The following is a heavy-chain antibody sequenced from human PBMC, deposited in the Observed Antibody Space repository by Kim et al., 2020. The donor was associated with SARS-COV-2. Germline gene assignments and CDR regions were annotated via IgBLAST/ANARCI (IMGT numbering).Heavy chain of an antibody. Sequence: SETLSLTCTVSGGSISSYYWSWIRQPPGKGLEWIGYIYYSGSTNYNPSLKSRVTISVDTSKNQFSLKLSSVTAADTAVYYCARHWVVLYSSYNWFDPWGQGTLVTVSS. J-gene: IGHJ5*02. CDR1: GGSISSYY. V-gene: IGHV4-59*08. CDR3: ARHWVVLYSSYNWFDP. CDR2: IYYSGST. D-gene: IGHD6-6*01.